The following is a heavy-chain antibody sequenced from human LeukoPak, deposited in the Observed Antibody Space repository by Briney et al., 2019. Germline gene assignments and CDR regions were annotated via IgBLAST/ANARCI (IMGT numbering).Heavy chain of an antibody. Sequence: GGSLRLSCAASGFTFSSYAMSWVRQAPGKGLEWVAVISYDGSNKYYADSVKGRFIISRDNSKNTLYLQMNSLRAEDTAVYYCAKPHLQYSSSWYYFDYWGQGTLVTVSS. V-gene: IGHV3-30*18. CDR1: GFTFSSYA. CDR2: ISYDGSNK. J-gene: IGHJ4*02. CDR3: AKPHLQYSSSWYYFDY. D-gene: IGHD6-13*01.